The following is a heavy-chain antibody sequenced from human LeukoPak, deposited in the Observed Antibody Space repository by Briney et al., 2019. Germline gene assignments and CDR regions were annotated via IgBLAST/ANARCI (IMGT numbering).Heavy chain of an antibody. CDR3: ARHSDPYYDILTGYYSGLSVGD. CDR1: GGSVSSGSYF. D-gene: IGHD3-9*01. CDR2: IYYSGST. Sequence: SETLSLTCTVSGGSVSSGSYFWSWIRQPPGKGLEWIGYIYYSGSTNYNPSLKSRVTISVDTSKNQFSLKLSSVTAADTAVYYCARHSDPYYDILTGYYSGLSVGDWGQGTLVTVSS. J-gene: IGHJ4*02. V-gene: IGHV4-61*01.